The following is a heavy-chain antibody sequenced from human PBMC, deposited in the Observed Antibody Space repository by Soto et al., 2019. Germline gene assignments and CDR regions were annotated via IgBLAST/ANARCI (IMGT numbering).Heavy chain of an antibody. Sequence: SVKVSCKASGGTFSSYAISWVRQAPGQGLVWMGGIIPLFGTANYAQKFQGRVTITADESTSTAYMELSSLRSEDTAVYYCARSLERGSPVYWGQGTLVTVSS. V-gene: IGHV1-69*13. D-gene: IGHD1-26*01. CDR2: IIPLFGTA. J-gene: IGHJ4*02. CDR3: ARSLERGSPVY. CDR1: GGTFSSYA.